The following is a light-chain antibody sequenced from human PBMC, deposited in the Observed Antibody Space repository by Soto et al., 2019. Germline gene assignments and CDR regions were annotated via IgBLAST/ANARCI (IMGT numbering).Light chain of an antibody. CDR1: SSDVGGYNY. V-gene: IGLV2-14*01. CDR3: NSYTSSSTYA. J-gene: IGLJ1*01. CDR2: DVS. Sequence: QSVLTQPASVSGSPGQSIAISCTGTSSDVGGYNYVSWYQQHPGKAPKLMLYDVSNRPSGVSSRFSGSKSGNTASLTISGLQAEDEADYYCNSYTSSSTYAFGTGTKVTVL.